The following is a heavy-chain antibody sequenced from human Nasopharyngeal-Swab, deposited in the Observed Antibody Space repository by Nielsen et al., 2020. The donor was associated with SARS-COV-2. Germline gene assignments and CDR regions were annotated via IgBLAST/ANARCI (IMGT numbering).Heavy chain of an antibody. Sequence: GGSLRLSCAASGFSFSTYTMNWVRQAPGKGLEWLSSISSDSGAKYHADSVKGRFTISRDNAKNTLSLQMNSLRDEDSAMYYCTRGGYTHSMDVWGQGTTVTVSS. CDR3: TRGGYTHSMDV. CDR2: ISSDSGAK. CDR1: GFSFSTYT. J-gene: IGHJ6*02. V-gene: IGHV3-21*01. D-gene: IGHD5-18*01.